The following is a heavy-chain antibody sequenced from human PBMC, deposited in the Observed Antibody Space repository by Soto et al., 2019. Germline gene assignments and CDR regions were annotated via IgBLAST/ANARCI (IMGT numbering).Heavy chain of an antibody. D-gene: IGHD3-22*01. V-gene: IGHV4-31*03. Sequence: TLSLTCTFSVGSISSGGYYCSWIGQHPGKGLEWIGYIYYSGSTYYNPSLKSRVTISVDKSKNQFSLKLSSVTAADTAVYYCARGSSYYDSRGYYKYWGQGTLVTVSS. CDR3: ARGSSYYDSRGYYKY. CDR2: IYYSGST. J-gene: IGHJ4*02. CDR1: VGSISSGGYY.